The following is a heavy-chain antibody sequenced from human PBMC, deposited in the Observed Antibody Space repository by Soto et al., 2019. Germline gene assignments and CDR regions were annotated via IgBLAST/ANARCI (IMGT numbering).Heavy chain of an antibody. Sequence: QVPLVQSGPEVKKPGASVTVSCKTSGYTPTNYDIGWVRQAPGQGLEWMGWISAYNGNRNSAQKLQGRLTMTTDTSTKTAYMELRSLRSDDTAVYFCARALYRSGTYYAFDNWGQGTLVTLSS. CDR3: ARALYRSGTYYAFDN. J-gene: IGHJ4*02. V-gene: IGHV1-18*01. D-gene: IGHD1-26*01. CDR2: ISAYNGNR. CDR1: GYTPTNYD.